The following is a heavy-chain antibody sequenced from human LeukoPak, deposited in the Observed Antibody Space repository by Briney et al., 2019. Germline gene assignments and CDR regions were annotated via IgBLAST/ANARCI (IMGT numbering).Heavy chain of an antibody. D-gene: IGHD1-26*01. CDR2: ISSSSSYI. CDR1: GFTFSSYR. Sequence: GGSLRLFCAASGFTFSSYRMNWVRQAPGEGLEWVSSISSSSSYIYYADSVKGRFTISRDNAKNSLYLQMNSLRAEDTAVYYCATVVTWELGLIDYWGQGTLVTVSS. CDR3: ATVVTWELGLIDY. J-gene: IGHJ4*02. V-gene: IGHV3-21*01.